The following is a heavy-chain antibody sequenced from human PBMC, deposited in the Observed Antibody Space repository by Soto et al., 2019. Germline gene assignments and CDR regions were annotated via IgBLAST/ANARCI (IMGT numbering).Heavy chain of an antibody. CDR3: ARDFGVVIGGYYYYYYGMDV. J-gene: IGHJ6*02. CDR1: GFTFSSYS. CDR2: ISSSSSYI. D-gene: IGHD3-3*01. Sequence: PGGSLRLCCAASGFTFSSYSMNWVRQAPGKGLEWVSSISSSSSYIYYADSVKGRFTISRDNAKNSLYLQMNSLRAEDTAVYYCARDFGVVIGGYYYYYYGMDVWGQGTTVTVSS. V-gene: IGHV3-21*01.